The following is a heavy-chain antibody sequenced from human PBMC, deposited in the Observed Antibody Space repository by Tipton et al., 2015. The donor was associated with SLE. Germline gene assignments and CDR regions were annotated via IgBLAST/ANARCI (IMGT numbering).Heavy chain of an antibody. Sequence: SLRLSCAASGFMFSSYSMNWVRQAPGKGLEWVSSISRSSSYIYYADSVKGRFTISRDNAKNSLFVQMNSLRAEDTAVYYCARDSQDWGFDYWGQVTLVTVSS. J-gene: IGHJ4*02. D-gene: IGHD7-27*01. V-gene: IGHV3-21*01. CDR3: ARDSQDWGFDY. CDR1: GFMFSSYS. CDR2: ISRSSSYI.